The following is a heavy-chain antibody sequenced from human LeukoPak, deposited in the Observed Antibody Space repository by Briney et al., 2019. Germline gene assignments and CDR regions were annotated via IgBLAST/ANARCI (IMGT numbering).Heavy chain of an antibody. D-gene: IGHD6-6*01. V-gene: IGHV3-7*01. J-gene: IGHJ6*03. CDR2: IRGDGSRT. CDR1: GFTFSTYW. CDR3: ARDYSSSSYDYYYYMDV. Sequence: PGGSLRLSCVASGFTFSTYWMTWVRQAPGKGLEWVANIRGDGSRTYYVDSAKGRFTISRDNAKNSLYLQLNSLRADDTALYYCARDYSSSSYDYYYYMDVWGKGTTVTVSS.